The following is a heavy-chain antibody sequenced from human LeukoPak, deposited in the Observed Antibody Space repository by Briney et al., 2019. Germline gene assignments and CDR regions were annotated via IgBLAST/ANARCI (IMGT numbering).Heavy chain of an antibody. V-gene: IGHV1-46*01. CDR1: GYTFTSYY. Sequence: PGASVKVSCKASGYTFTSYYMHWVRQAPGQGLEWMGILNPSGGSTTYAQKFQGRVTMTWDTSTSTVYMELSSLRFDDTAVYYCARGGPTMGRGAPFEYWGQGTLVTVSS. CDR3: ARGGPTMGRGAPFEY. CDR2: LNPSGGST. D-gene: IGHD3-10*01. J-gene: IGHJ4*02.